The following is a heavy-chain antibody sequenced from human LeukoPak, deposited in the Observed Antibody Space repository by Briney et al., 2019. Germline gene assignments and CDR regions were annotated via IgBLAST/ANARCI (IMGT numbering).Heavy chain of an antibody. D-gene: IGHD6-25*01. J-gene: IGHJ6*03. CDR1: GFTFSGYS. CDR3: AKAAFYYYMDV. CDR2: ISSDGGST. Sequence: PGGSLRLSCAASGFTFSGYSMYRVRQAPGKGLEYVSAISSDGGSTYYADSVKGRFTISRDNSKNTLYLQLDSLRAEDMAVYYCAKAAFYYYMDVWGKGTTVTVSS. V-gene: IGHV3-64*02.